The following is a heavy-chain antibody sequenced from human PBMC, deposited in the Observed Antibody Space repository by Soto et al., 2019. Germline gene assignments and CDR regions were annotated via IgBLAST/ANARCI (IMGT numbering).Heavy chain of an antibody. D-gene: IGHD7-27*01. V-gene: IGHV4-59*11. CDR3: TRANWYSEY. CDR2: IYYTGGT. CDR1: GGSIDNHY. J-gene: IGHJ4*02. Sequence: QVHLQESGPGLVKPSETLSLTCTVSGGSIDNHYWSWVRQPPGKGLEWIGYIYYTGGTNYNPSLKSPVTMSVAMSTNLVSLNLTSLTAAATAIYYCTRANWYSEYWGQGTLVTVSS.